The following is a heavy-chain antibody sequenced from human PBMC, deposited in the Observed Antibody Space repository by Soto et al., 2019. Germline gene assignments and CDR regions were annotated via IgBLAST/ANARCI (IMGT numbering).Heavy chain of an antibody. V-gene: IGHV3-48*03. D-gene: IGHD1-26*01. CDR3: APRKYGSFNIGALDI. J-gene: IGHJ3*02. CDR2: ISKSGIDI. CDR1: GFRCSSCE. Sequence: LRPYCPASGFRCSSCEMKWVRQAPGKGLEWVSYISKSGIDIYYADSVKGRFTISRDNANNSLYLQMNSLRAEDTAVYYCAPRKYGSFNIGALDIWGQGTMVTVSS.